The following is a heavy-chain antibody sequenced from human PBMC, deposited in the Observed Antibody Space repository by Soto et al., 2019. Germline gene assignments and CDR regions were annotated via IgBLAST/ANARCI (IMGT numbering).Heavy chain of an antibody. J-gene: IGHJ5*02. CDR1: GGSISSGGYS. CDR2: IYHSGST. CDR3: ARGPRGYSYGPEP. D-gene: IGHD5-18*01. V-gene: IGHV4-30-2*01. Sequence: SETLSLTCAVSGGSISSGGYSWSWIRQPPGKGLEWIGYIYHSGSTNYNPSLKSRVTISVDTSKNQFSLKLSSVTAADTAVYYCARGPRGYSYGPEPWGQGTLVTVSS.